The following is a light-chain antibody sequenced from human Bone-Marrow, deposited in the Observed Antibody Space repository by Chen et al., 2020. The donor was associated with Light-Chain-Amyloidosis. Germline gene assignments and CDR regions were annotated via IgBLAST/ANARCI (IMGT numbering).Light chain of an antibody. J-gene: IGLJ3*02. CDR2: DDS. V-gene: IGLV3-21*02. Sequence: SYVLTQPSSVSVAPGQPATMACGGNNIGATSVHWYQQTPGQAPLLVVYDDSDRPSGIPERFSGSNSGNTATLTISRVEAGDEADYYCQVWDRSSDRPVFGGGTKLTVL. CDR3: QVWDRSSDRPV. CDR1: NIGATS.